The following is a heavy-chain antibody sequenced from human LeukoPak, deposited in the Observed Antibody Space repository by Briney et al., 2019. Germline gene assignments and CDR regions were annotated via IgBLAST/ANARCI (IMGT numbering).Heavy chain of an antibody. Sequence: PSETLSLTCTVSGYSISSGYYWGWIRQPPGKGLEWIGSIYHSGSTYYNPSLKSRVTISVDTSKNQFSLKLSSVTAADTAVYYCAGARDSPYYFDYWGQGTLVTVSS. J-gene: IGHJ4*02. CDR3: AGARDSPYYFDY. D-gene: IGHD2-21*01. CDR2: IYHSGST. V-gene: IGHV4-38-2*02. CDR1: GYSISSGYY.